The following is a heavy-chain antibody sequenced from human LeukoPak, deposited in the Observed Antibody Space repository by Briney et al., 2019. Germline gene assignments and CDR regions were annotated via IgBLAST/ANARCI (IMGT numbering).Heavy chain of an antibody. J-gene: IGHJ3*02. CDR1: GFTFSSYA. Sequence: PGRSLRLSCAASGFTFSSYAMHWVRRAPGKGLEWVAVISYDGRNKYYADSVKGRFTISRDNSKNTVYLQMNSLRAEDAAVYYCARSGMFDIWGQGTMVTVSS. D-gene: IGHD3-10*02. CDR3: ARSGMFDI. CDR2: ISYDGRNK. V-gene: IGHV3-30*01.